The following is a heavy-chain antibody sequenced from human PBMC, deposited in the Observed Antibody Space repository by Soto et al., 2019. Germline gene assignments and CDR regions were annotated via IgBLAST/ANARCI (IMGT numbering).Heavy chain of an antibody. J-gene: IGHJ4*02. V-gene: IGHV1-18*01. CDR1: GYTFTSYG. CDR3: ARVRSDHEGTYDFDY. Sequence: QVQLVQSGAEVKKPGASVKVSCKASGYTFTSYGISWVRQAPGQGLEWMGWISAYNGNTNYAQKLQGRVTMTTATSTSTDYMELRSLRSDDTAGYYCARVRSDHEGTYDFDYWGQGTLVTVSS. CDR2: ISAYNGNT.